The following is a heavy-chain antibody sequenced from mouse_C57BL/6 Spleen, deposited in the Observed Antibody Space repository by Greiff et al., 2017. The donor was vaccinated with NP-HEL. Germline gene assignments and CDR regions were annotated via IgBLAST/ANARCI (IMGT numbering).Heavy chain of an antibody. J-gene: IGHJ4*01. V-gene: IGHV14-3*01. Sequence: VQLQQSVAELVRPGASVKLSCTASGFNIKNTYMHWVKQRPEQGLEWIGRIDPANGNTKYAPKFQGTATITEDTSTNTDYLQISSLTSEDTAIYYCARGRPRTYYAMDYWGQGTSVTVSS. CDR3: ARGRPRTYYAMDY. CDR2: IDPANGNT. CDR1: GFNIKNTY. D-gene: IGHD2-12*01.